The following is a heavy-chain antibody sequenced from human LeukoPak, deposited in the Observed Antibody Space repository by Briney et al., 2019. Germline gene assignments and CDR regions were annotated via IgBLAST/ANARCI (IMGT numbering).Heavy chain of an antibody. CDR3: ARDGWYRWFDP. CDR2: IYTSGST. CDR1: GGSISSGSYY. V-gene: IGHV4-61*02. J-gene: IGHJ5*02. D-gene: IGHD6-19*01. Sequence: SQTLSLTCTVSGGSISSGSYYWSWIRQPAGKGLEWIGRIYTSGSTNYNPSLKSRVTISVDTSKNQFSLTLSSVTAADTAVYYCARDGWYRWFDPWGQGTLVTVSS.